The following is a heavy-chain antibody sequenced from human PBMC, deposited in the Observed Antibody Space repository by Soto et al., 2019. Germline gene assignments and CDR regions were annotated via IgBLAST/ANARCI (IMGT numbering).Heavy chain of an antibody. D-gene: IGHD6-19*01. CDR2: ISGSGGST. V-gene: IGHV3-23*01. J-gene: IGHJ4*02. CDR3: ARLQWLVRDGGYY. CDR1: GFTFSSYA. Sequence: EVQLLESGGGLVQPGGSLRLSCAASGFTFSSYAMSWVRQAPGKGLEWVSAISGSGGSTYYADSVKGRFTISRDNSKNTLYLQMNSLRAEDTAVYYCARLQWLVRDGGYYWGQGTLVTVSS.